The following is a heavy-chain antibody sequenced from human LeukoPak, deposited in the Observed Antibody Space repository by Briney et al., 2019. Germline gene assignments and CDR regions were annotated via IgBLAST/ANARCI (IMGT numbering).Heavy chain of an antibody. CDR1: GFTFSSYA. V-gene: IGHV3-64D*09. CDR3: VASYLYAFDI. J-gene: IGHJ3*02. D-gene: IGHD5-18*01. Sequence: PGGSLRLSCSASGFTFSSYAMHWVRQAPGKGLEYVSAISSNGGSTYYADSVKGRFTISRDNYKNTPNLQMSSLRAEDTAVYYCVASYLYAFDIWGRGTMVTVSS. CDR2: ISSNGGST.